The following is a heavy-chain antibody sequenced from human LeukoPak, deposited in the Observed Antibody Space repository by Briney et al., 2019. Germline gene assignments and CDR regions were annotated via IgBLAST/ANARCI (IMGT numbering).Heavy chain of an antibody. Sequence: GGSLRLSCAASGFIFSSYSMNWVRQAPGKGLEWVSSISSSSSYIYYADSVKGRFTISRDNAKNSLYLQMNSLRAEDTAVYYCARGLLGGGDYWGQGTLVTVSS. CDR1: GFIFSSYS. J-gene: IGHJ4*02. CDR2: ISSSSSYI. D-gene: IGHD3-10*01. CDR3: ARGLLGGGDY. V-gene: IGHV3-21*01.